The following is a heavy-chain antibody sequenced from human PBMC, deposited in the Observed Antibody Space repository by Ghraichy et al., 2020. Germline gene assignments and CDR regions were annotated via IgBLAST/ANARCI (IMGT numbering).Heavy chain of an antibody. J-gene: IGHJ4*02. D-gene: IGHD2-2*01. Sequence: GSLSLTCTVSGGSISNSSYYWGWIRQPPGKGLEWIGSIYYSGSAYYNPSLKSRVTISVDTPRNQFSLNLRSVTAADTAIYYCARGLLGYCSSISCYGFDYWGQGPLVTVSS. CDR1: GGSISNSSYY. CDR2: IYYSGSA. V-gene: IGHV4-39*01. CDR3: ARGLLGYCSSISCYGFDY.